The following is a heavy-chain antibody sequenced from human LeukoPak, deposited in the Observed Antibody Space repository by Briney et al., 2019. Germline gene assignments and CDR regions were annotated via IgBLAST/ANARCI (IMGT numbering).Heavy chain of an antibody. D-gene: IGHD6-6*01. CDR2: IYYSGSA. V-gene: IGHV4-59*11. J-gene: IGHJ4*02. CDR1: GGSISSHY. Sequence: PSETLSLTCTVSGGSISSHYWGWIRQPPGKGLEWIGYIYYSGSAKYNPSLKSRVTISVDTSKNQFSLKLSSVTAADTAVYYCAREGGHWSSSSKFDYWGQGTLVTVSS. CDR3: AREGGHWSSSSKFDY.